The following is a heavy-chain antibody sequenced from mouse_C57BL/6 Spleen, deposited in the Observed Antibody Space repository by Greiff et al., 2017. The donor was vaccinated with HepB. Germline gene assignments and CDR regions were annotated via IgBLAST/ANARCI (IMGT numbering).Heavy chain of an antibody. Sequence: VQLQQPGAELVRPGTSVKLSCKASGYTFTSYWMHWVKQRPGQGLEWIGVIDPSDSYTNYNQKFKGKATLTVDTSSSTAYMQLSSLTSEDSAVYYCASYYGSSPSWFAYWGQGTLVTVSA. CDR3: ASYYGSSPSWFAY. D-gene: IGHD1-1*01. J-gene: IGHJ3*01. CDR1: GYTFTSYW. CDR2: IDPSDSYT. V-gene: IGHV1-59*01.